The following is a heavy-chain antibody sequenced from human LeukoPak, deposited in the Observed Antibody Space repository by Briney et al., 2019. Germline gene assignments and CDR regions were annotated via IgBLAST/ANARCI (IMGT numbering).Heavy chain of an antibody. J-gene: IGHJ6*03. D-gene: IGHD3-9*01. Sequence: SETLSLTCTVSVGSISSGSYYWSWIRQPAGRALEWIGRIYSSGNTMYNPSLKSRVTISVDTSKNQFSLKLTSVTAADTAVYYCARGTYYDILTGYLGAAYYMDVWGKGTTVTVSS. CDR3: ARGTYYDILTGYLGAAYYMDV. V-gene: IGHV4-61*02. CDR1: VGSISSGSYY. CDR2: IYSSGNT.